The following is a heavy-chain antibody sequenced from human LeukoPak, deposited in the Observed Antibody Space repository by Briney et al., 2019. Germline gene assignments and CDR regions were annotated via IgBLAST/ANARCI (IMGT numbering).Heavy chain of an antibody. CDR2: INHSGRS. CDR3: ARGGDSSGYYLLDAFDF. Sequence: SQTLSLTRAVYGGSLSGYYWSWIPHPPGKGLEWIGEINHSGRSNYNPSLKSRVTISVDTSKNQFSLKLSSVTAADTAVYYCARGGDSSGYYLLDAFDFWGQGTMVTVSS. J-gene: IGHJ3*01. D-gene: IGHD3-22*01. CDR1: GGSLSGYY. V-gene: IGHV4-34*01.